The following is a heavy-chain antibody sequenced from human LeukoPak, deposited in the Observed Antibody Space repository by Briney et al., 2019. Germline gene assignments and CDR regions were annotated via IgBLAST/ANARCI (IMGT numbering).Heavy chain of an antibody. V-gene: IGHV3-15*01. J-gene: IGHJ3*01. D-gene: IGHD3-10*01. CDR1: GFTFSNAW. CDR2: IKSKTDGGTT. CDR3: TTMTRSL. Sequence: PGGSLRLSCAASGFTFSNAWLSWIGQAPGKGLEWVGRIKSKTDGGTTDYAAPVKGRFTVSRDDSKNTLYLQMNSLKTEDTAMYYCTTMTRSLWGQGTMVTVSS.